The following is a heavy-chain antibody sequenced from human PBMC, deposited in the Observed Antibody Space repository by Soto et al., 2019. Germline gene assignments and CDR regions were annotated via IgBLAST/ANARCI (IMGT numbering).Heavy chain of an antibody. CDR1: GVNLSHPW. CDR2: IRSKTDCGTA. V-gene: IGHV3-15*01. D-gene: IGHD3-9*01. CDR3: TTGIYYDILTGYHDVAY. Sequence: SLSWVAFGVNLSHPWMTWIRQAAGKGLEWVGRIRSKTDCGTADYAAPVKGRATIERDESKNTVYLQMNSLKTEDTAVYYCTTGIYYDILTGYHDVAYWGQGALVTVSS. J-gene: IGHJ4*02.